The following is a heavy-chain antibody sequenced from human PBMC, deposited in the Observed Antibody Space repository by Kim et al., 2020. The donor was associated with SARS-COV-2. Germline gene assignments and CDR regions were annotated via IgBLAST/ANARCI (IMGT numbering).Heavy chain of an antibody. CDR3: ARERRRSDYVWGSYRYSRGFDP. J-gene: IGHJ5*02. Sequence: SVKVSCKASGGTFSSYTISWVRQAPGQGLEWMGRIIPILGIANYAQKFQGRVTITADKSTSTAYMELSSLRSEDTAVYYCARERRRSDYVWGSYRYSRGFDPWGQGTLVTVSS. CDR2: IIPILGIA. V-gene: IGHV1-69*04. CDR1: GGTFSSYT. D-gene: IGHD3-16*02.